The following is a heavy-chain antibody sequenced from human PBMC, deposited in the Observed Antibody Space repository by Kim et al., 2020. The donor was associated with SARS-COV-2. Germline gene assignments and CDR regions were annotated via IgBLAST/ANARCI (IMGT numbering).Heavy chain of an antibody. D-gene: IGHD5-18*01. CDR1: GYTFTSYY. J-gene: IGHJ6*02. Sequence: ASVKVSCKASGYTFTSYYMHWVRQAPGQGLEWMGIINPSGGSTSYAQKFQGRVTMTRDTSTSTVYMELSSLRSEDTAVYYCASTAPDTAMVYGMDVWGQGTTVTVSS. V-gene: IGHV1-46*01. CDR2: INPSGGST. CDR3: ASTAPDTAMVYGMDV.